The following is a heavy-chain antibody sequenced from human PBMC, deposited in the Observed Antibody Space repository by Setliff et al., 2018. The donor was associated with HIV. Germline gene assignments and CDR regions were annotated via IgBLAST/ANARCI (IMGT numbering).Heavy chain of an antibody. D-gene: IGHD1-26*01. Sequence: PGGSLRLSCAASGFTFSTYWMNWVRQAPGKGLVWVSRINSDGSSTGHADSVKGRFTISKDNSKNSLYLQMNSLRAEDTAVYYCAKDRSGSYSFARDWGQGTLVTVSS. CDR2: INSDGSST. CDR3: AKDRSGSYSFARD. V-gene: IGHV3-74*01. J-gene: IGHJ4*02. CDR1: GFTFSTYW.